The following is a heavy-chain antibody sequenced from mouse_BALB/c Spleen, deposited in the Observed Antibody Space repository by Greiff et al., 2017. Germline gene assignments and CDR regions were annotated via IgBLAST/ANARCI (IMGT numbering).Heavy chain of an antibody. J-gene: IGHJ2*01. CDR2: ISYSGST. Sequence: EVKLQESGPGLVKPSQSLSLTCTVTGYSITSDYAWNWIRQFPGNKLEWMGYISYSGSTSYNPSLKSRISITRDTSKNQFFLQLNSVTTEDTATYYCARERGLYYFDYWGQGTTLTVSS. V-gene: IGHV3-2*02. CDR1: GYSITSDYA. CDR3: ARERGLYYFDY.